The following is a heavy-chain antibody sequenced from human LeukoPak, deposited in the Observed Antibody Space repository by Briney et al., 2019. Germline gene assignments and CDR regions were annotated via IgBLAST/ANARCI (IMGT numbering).Heavy chain of an antibody. Sequence: SETLSLTCTVSGGSISSYYWSWIRQPPGKGLEWIGYIYYSRSTNYNPSLKSRVTISVDTSKNQFSLKLSSVTAADTAVYYCARLAKGGYYDSSGYYPPRNAFDIWGQGTMVTVSS. J-gene: IGHJ3*02. CDR3: ARLAKGGYYDSSGYYPPRNAFDI. CDR1: GGSISSYY. V-gene: IGHV4-59*08. CDR2: IYYSRST. D-gene: IGHD3-22*01.